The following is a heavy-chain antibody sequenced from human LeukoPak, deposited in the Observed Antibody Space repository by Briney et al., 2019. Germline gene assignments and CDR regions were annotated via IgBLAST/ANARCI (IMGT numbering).Heavy chain of an antibody. D-gene: IGHD2-15*01. V-gene: IGHV3-48*01. Sequence: GGALTLSCAAPGFIFSGYGMKWGRQAPGEGLEFILFISSSSGGTIYYADSVKGRFTISRDNAKNSVYLQMNSLRAEDTAVYYCARDRGYCSGGTCYASFDHWGQGTLVTVSS. CDR1: GFIFSGYG. CDR2: ISSSSGGTI. CDR3: ARDRGYCSGGTCYASFDH. J-gene: IGHJ4*02.